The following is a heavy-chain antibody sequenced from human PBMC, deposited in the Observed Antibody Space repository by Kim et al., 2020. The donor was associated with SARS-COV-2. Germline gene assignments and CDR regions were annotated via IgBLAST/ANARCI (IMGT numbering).Heavy chain of an antibody. CDR3: GSSDFWSGYRGTTGYYYMDV. J-gene: IGHJ6*03. Sequence: GGSLRLSCAASGFTFSTYGMHWVRQAPGKGLEWVAVIWYDGSNKYYADSVKGRFTISRDNSKNTLYLQMNSLRAEDTAVYYCGSSDFWSGYRGTTGYYYMDVWGKGTTVTVSS. CDR1: GFTFSTYG. D-gene: IGHD3-3*01. V-gene: IGHV3-33*01. CDR2: IWYDGSNK.